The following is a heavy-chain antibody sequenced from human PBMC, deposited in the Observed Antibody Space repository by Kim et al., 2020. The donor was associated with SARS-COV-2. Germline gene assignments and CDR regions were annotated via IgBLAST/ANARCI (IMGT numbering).Heavy chain of an antibody. D-gene: IGHD3-10*01. CDR2: MNPNSGNT. J-gene: IGHJ4*02. V-gene: IGHV1-8*02. CDR1: GYTFNNYD. CDR3: ARGFGMLRGVLFAY. Sequence: ASLKVSCKASGYTFNNYDINWVRQAPGQGPEWMGWMNPNSGNTGYAQKFQGRVTMTRSTSTSTAYMELSSLRSDDTAVYFCARGFGMLRGVLFAYWGQGTLVTVSS.